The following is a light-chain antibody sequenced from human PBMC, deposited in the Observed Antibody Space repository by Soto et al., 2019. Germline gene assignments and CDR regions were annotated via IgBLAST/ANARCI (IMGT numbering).Light chain of an antibody. CDR3: QFYDSSLSVV. V-gene: IGLV1-40*01. Sequence: QSVLTQPPSVSGAPGQRVTISCTGSSSYIGAGYDVHWYQQLPGTAPKLLIYGNSNRPSGVPDRFSGSKSGTSASLAITGLQAEDEADYYCQFYDSSLSVVFGGGTKLTVL. J-gene: IGLJ2*01. CDR2: GNS. CDR1: SSYIGAGYD.